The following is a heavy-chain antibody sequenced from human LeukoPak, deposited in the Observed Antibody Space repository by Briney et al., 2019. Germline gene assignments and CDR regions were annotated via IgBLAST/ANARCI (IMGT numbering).Heavy chain of an antibody. D-gene: IGHD1-26*01. CDR1: GYSFTSYW. CDR2: IYPGDCDT. V-gene: IGHV5-51*01. CDR3: ARPSPLPGSYWFDY. Sequence: GESLQISCKGSGYSFTSYWIGWVRQMPGKGLEWMGIIYPGDCDTRYSTSFQGQVTISADKSISTAYLQWSSLKASDTAMYYCARPSPLPGSYWFDYWGQGTLVTVSS. J-gene: IGHJ4*02.